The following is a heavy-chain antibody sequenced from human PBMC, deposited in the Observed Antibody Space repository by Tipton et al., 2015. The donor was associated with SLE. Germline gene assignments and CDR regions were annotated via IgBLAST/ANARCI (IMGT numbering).Heavy chain of an antibody. D-gene: IGHD3-10*01. CDR3: ARDLDGGSGSCVDY. J-gene: IGHJ4*02. CDR2: INHSGST. V-gene: IGHV4-34*01. CDR1: GGSFSGYY. Sequence: TLSLTCAVYGGSFSGYYWSWIRQPPGKGLEWIGEINHSGSTNYNPSLKSRVTISVDTSKNQFSLKLSSVTAADTAVYYCARDLDGGSGSCVDYWGQGTLVTVSS.